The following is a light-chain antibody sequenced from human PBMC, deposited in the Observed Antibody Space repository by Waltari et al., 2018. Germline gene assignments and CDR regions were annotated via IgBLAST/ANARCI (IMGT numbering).Light chain of an antibody. CDR2: EVS. J-gene: IGLJ1*01. CDR1: SSDIGASNS. CDR3: SSYTSRSTPYV. V-gene: IGLV2-14*01. Sequence: QSALTQPASVSESPGHSITIPCTGTSSDIGASNSVSWYQPHPGKAPKPIIYEVSNRPSGISNRFSGSKSGNTASRTISGLQAEDEADFYCSSYTSRSTPYVFGTGTKVTVL.